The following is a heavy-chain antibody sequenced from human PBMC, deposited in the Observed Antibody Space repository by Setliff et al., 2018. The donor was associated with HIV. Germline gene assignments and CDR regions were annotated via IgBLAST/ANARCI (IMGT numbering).Heavy chain of an antibody. V-gene: IGHV3-30*02. Sequence: PGGSLRLSCAAFGFTFSNYGMHWVRQAPGKGLEWVAFLRFDGSNKSYGDSVKGRFTISRDNSKNTLYLQMNSLRAEDTAVYYCARDQWGYSYGYYYYYYMDVWGKGTTVTVSS. CDR3: ARDQWGYSYGYYYYYYMDV. J-gene: IGHJ6*03. D-gene: IGHD5-18*01. CDR1: GFTFSNYG. CDR2: LRFDGSNK.